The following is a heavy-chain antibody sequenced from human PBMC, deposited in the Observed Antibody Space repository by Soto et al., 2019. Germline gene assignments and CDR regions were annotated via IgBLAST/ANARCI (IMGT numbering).Heavy chain of an antibody. CDR3: AKDRVTMIVVVIYYFDY. J-gene: IGHJ4*02. V-gene: IGHV3-23*01. CDR2: ISGSGGST. Sequence: GGSLRLSXSASRLIFRSYAMSWVRQAPGRGLEWVSAISGSGGSTYYADYVKGRFTISRDNSKNTLYLQMNSLRAEDTAVYYFAKDRVTMIVVVIYYFDYCGQGTLVTVSS. D-gene: IGHD3-22*01. CDR1: RLIFRSYA.